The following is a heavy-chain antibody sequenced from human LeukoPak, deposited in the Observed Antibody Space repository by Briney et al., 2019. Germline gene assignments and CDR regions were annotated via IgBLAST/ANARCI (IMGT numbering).Heavy chain of an antibody. Sequence: GGSLRLSCAASGFTFSSYAMSWVRQAPGKGLEWVSAIGGSGGSTYYADSVKGRFTISRDNSKNTLYLRMNSLRAEDTAVYYCARAPTHDYDYYYMDVWGKGTTVSVSS. CDR2: IGGSGGST. CDR1: GFTFSSYA. J-gene: IGHJ6*03. CDR3: ARAPTHDYDYYYMDV. V-gene: IGHV3-23*01.